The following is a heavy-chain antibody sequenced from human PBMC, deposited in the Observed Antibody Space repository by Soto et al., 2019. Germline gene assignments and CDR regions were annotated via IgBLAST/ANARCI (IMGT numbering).Heavy chain of an antibody. V-gene: IGHV3-15*07. D-gene: IGHD2-15*01. Sequence: PGGSLRLSCAASGFTFSNAWMNWFRQAPGKGLEWVGRINSKADGGTTDYAAPVKGRFTISRDDSKNTLYLQMNSLKTEDTAVYYCTTRGGSGTRPLDYWGQGTLVTVSS. CDR1: GFTFSNAW. J-gene: IGHJ4*02. CDR2: INSKADGGTT. CDR3: TTRGGSGTRPLDY.